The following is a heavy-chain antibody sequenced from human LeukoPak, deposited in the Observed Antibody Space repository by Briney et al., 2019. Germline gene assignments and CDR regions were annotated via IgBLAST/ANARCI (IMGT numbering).Heavy chain of an antibody. CDR3: AKDGFMVRGATFDY. CDR2: ISGSGGST. J-gene: IGHJ4*02. D-gene: IGHD3-10*01. V-gene: IGHV3-23*01. CDR1: GFTFSSYS. Sequence: GGSLRLSCAASGFTFSSYSMSWIRQAPGKGLEWVSAISGSGGSTYYADSVKGRFTISRDNSKNTLYLQMNSLRAEDTAVYYCAKDGFMVRGATFDYWGQGTLVTVSS.